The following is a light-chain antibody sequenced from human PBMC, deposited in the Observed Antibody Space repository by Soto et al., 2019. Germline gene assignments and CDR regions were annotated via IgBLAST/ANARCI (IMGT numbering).Light chain of an antibody. J-gene: IGKJ1*01. CDR3: QRYGSPSWT. V-gene: IGKV3-20*01. CDR2: GAS. CDR1: QSVTSNY. Sequence: EIVLTQSPGTLSLSPGERATLSCRVSQSVTSNYLAWYQQKPGQAPRLLIFGASSRATGIPDKFSGSGSGTDFTLTISRLEPEDFAVYYCQRYGSPSWTFGQGTKVEVK.